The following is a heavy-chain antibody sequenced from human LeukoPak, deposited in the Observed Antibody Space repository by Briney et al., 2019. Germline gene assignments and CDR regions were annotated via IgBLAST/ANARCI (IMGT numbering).Heavy chain of an antibody. Sequence: GGSLRLSCAASGFTFSSYAMSWVRQAPGKGLEWVSAISGSGSNTYYADSVKGRFTISRDNSKNTLYLQMNSLRAEDTAVYYCAKDYYYDSSGYSPHWGQGTLVTVSS. CDR1: GFTFSSYA. V-gene: IGHV3-23*01. J-gene: IGHJ4*02. CDR3: AKDYYYDSSGYSPH. CDR2: ISGSGSNT. D-gene: IGHD3-22*01.